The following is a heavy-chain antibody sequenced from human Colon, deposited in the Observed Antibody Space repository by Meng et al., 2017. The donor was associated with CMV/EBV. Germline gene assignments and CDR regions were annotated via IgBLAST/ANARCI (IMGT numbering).Heavy chain of an antibody. D-gene: IGHD2/OR15-2a*01. V-gene: IGHV3-11*04. CDR2: MSSSGSTS. Sequence: GESLKISCAASGFTFSDSYMSWIRQAPGKGLEWVSCMSSSGSTSYYADSVKGRFTISRDNAKKSLYLQMNSLRAEDTAVYYCARDLYCNSPKCPYGMDVWGQGTTVTVS. CDR1: GFTFSDSY. J-gene: IGHJ6*02. CDR3: ARDLYCNSPKCPYGMDV.